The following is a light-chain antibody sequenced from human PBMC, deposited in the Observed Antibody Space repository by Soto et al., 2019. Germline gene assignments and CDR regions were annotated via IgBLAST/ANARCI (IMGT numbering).Light chain of an antibody. Sequence: EIVMTQSPATLSVSPGERATLSCRASQSVSSNLAWYQQKPGQAPRLLIYGASTRATGIPARFSGSGSGTEFTLTISSLQSADFAVYYCQQYNNWPPDGTFGQGTKVEIK. J-gene: IGKJ1*01. CDR1: QSVSSN. CDR3: QQYNNWPPDGT. V-gene: IGKV3-15*01. CDR2: GAS.